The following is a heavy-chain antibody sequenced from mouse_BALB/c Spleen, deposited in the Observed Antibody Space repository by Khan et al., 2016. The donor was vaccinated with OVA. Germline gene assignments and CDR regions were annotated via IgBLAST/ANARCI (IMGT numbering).Heavy chain of an antibody. CDR3: ARRCYEAFAF. J-gene: IGHJ3*01. CDR1: GYTFTDYV. Sequence: QVQLQQSGPELVKPGASVKMSCKVSGYTFTDYVMNWVKQRTGQGLEWIGQIYPGSGSPYYNEKFKGMAILTAGKPYNTANMQTSMLKSDASAFYFRARRCYEAFAFWGPGTLVTVSA. CDR2: IYPGSGSP. V-gene: IGHV1-77*01. D-gene: IGHD2-12*01.